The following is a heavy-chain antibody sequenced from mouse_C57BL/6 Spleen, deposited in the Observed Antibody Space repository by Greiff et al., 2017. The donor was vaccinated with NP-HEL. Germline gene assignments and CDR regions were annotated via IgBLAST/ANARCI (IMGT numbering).Heavy chain of an antibody. D-gene: IGHD4-1*01. CDR3: ARKGGLTGHFDD. CDR1: GYTFTSYW. Sequence: VKLQQPGAELVKPGASVKLSCKASGYTFTSYWMHWVKQRPGQGLEWIGMIHPNSGSTNYNEKFKSKATLTVDKSSSTAYMQLSSLTSEDSAVYYCARKGGLTGHFDDWGQGTTLTVSS. V-gene: IGHV1-64*01. J-gene: IGHJ2*01. CDR2: IHPNSGST.